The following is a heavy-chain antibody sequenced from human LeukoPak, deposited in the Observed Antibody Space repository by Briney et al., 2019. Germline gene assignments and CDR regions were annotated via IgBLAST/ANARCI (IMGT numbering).Heavy chain of an antibody. CDR1: GGTFSSYA. D-gene: IGHD3-9*01. CDR3: ASTTRELNYDILTGYYFY. CDR2: IIPIFGTA. J-gene: IGHJ4*02. Sequence: SVKVSCKASGGTFSSYAISWVRQAPGQGLEWMGGIIPIFGTANYAQKFQGRVTITADESTSTAYMELSSLRSEDTAVYYCASTTRELNYDILTGYYFYWGQGTLVTVSS. V-gene: IGHV1-69*13.